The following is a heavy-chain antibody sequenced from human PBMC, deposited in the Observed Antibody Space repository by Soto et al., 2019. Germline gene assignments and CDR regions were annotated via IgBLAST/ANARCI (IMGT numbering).Heavy chain of an antibody. CDR3: ARGGNYDFWSGYYPHFDY. D-gene: IGHD3-3*01. V-gene: IGHV4-30-4*01. CDR1: GGSISSGDYY. CDR2: IYYSGST. Sequence: SETLSLTCTVSGGSISSGDYYWSWIRQPPGKGLEWIGYIYYSGSTYYNPSLKSRVTISVDTSKNQFSLKLSSVSAADTAVYYCARGGNYDFWSGYYPHFDYWGQGTLVTVSS. J-gene: IGHJ4*02.